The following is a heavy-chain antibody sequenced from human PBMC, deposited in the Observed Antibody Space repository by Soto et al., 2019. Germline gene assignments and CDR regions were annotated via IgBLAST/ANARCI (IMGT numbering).Heavy chain of an antibody. Sequence: QVQLVESGGGVVQPGRSLRLSCAASGFTFSTFAKHWARRAPGKGLEWVAVISNDGNNKDYADSAKGRFTISRDNSKNTLYLQMNSLRAEDTAVYYCARQPGGMDVWGQGTTVTVSS. CDR2: ISNDGNNK. J-gene: IGHJ6*02. V-gene: IGHV3-30-3*01. CDR1: GFTFSTFA. CDR3: ARQPGGMDV.